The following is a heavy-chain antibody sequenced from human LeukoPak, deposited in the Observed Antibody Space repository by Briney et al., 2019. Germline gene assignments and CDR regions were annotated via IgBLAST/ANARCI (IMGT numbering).Heavy chain of an antibody. CDR1: GYSISSGYY. V-gene: IGHV4-38-2*01. Sequence: PSETLSLTCAVSGYSISSGYYWGWIRPPPGKGLEWIGSIYHSGSTYYNPSLKSRVTISVDTSKNQFSLKLSSVTAADTAVYYCARGDTAMAPARLDYWGQGTLVTVSS. D-gene: IGHD5-18*01. CDR3: ARGDTAMAPARLDY. CDR2: IYHSGST. J-gene: IGHJ4*02.